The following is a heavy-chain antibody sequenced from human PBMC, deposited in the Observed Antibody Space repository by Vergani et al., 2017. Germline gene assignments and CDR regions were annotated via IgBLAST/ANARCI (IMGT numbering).Heavy chain of an antibody. D-gene: IGHD1-26*01. CDR1: GGSVSSGSYY. Sequence: QVQLQESGPGLVKPSETLSLTCTVSGGSVSSGSYYWSWIRQPPGKGLEWIGYIYYSGSTNYNPSLKSRVTISVDTSKNQFSLKLSSVTAADTAVYYCARFKYGGSYLDAFDIWGQGTMVTVSP. J-gene: IGHJ3*02. V-gene: IGHV4-61*01. CDR2: IYYSGST. CDR3: ARFKYGGSYLDAFDI.